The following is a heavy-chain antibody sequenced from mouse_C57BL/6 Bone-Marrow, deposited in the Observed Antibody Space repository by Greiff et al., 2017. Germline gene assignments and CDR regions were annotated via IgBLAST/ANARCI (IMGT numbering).Heavy chain of an antibody. CDR3: VSAYDGYQAWFAY. D-gene: IGHD2-3*01. CDR1: GFTFNTYA. J-gene: IGHJ3*01. V-gene: IGHV10-3*01. CDR2: IRSKISNYAT. Sequence: EVHLVESGGGLVQPKGSLKLSCAASGFTFNTYAMHWVRQAPGKGLEWVARIRSKISNYATYYADSVKDRFTISRADSQSLLYLQMNNLKTEETAMYCCVSAYDGYQAWFAYWGQGTLVTVSA.